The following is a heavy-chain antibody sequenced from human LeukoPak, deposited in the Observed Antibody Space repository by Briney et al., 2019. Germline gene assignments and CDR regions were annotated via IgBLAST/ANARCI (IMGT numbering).Heavy chain of an antibody. D-gene: IGHD2-8*02. CDR2: IHRSSGGT. J-gene: IGHJ5*02. V-gene: IGHV1-2*02. CDR3: ARERETGGPSSLDP. CDR1: GYTFSDYY. Sequence: ASVKVSCKASGYTFSDYYMHWVRQAPGQGLEWMGWIHRSSGGTKYAQKFQGRVTMTRDPSMRTDYMELRRLTSDDTAVYWCARERETGGPSSLDPWGQGTLVTVSS.